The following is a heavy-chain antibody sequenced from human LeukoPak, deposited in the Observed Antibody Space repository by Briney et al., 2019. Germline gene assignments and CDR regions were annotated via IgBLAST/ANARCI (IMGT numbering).Heavy chain of an antibody. CDR2: INPNSGGT. CDR3: AIDYYDSSGYDY. Sequence: ASVKVSCKASGYTFTGYYMHWVRQAPGQGLEWMGRINPNSGGTNYAQKFQGWVTMTRDTSISTAYMELGRLRSDDTAVYYCAIDYYDSSGYDYWGQGTLVTVSS. D-gene: IGHD3-22*01. CDR1: GYTFTGYY. J-gene: IGHJ4*02. V-gene: IGHV1-2*04.